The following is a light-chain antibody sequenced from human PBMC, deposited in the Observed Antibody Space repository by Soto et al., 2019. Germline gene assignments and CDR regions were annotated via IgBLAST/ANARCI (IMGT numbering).Light chain of an antibody. CDR1: QSISSY. J-gene: IGKJ1*01. V-gene: IGKV1-39*01. CDR3: QQSYSTLQRT. Sequence: DIQMTHSPSSLSASLGDRVTITCRASQSISSYLNWYQQKPGKAPKLLIYAASSLQSGVPSRFSGSGSGTDFTLTISSLQPEDFATYYCQQSYSTLQRTFGQGTKVDIK. CDR2: AAS.